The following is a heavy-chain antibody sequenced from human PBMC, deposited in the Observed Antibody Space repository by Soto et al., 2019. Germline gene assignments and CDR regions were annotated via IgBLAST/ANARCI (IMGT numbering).Heavy chain of an antibody. J-gene: IGHJ4*02. CDR1: GYTFSYYY. Sequence: GASVKVSCKTSGYTFSYYYVHWARRAPGRGFQWLGWINPSNEITTFSEFFQGRITMTRDTSTNTVHMEVNMLTSDAPAVYYCMRGGGGDSPIDYWGQGTQVTVSS. V-gene: IGHV1-2*02. CDR2: INPSNEIT. D-gene: IGHD2-21*01. CDR3: MRGGGGDSPIDY.